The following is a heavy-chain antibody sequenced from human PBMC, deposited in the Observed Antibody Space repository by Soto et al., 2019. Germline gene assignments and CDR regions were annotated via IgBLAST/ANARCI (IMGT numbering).Heavy chain of an antibody. CDR1: GDSISSSGYY. CDR3: ARDVSVSGFEYYFDQ. V-gene: IGHV4-39*02. Sequence: QLHMQESGPGPVKPSETLSLTCTVSGDSISSSGYYWAWIRQPPGKGAEWIGNIDYSGSTYYNPSLKSLVAFSVDTSKNQFSLKVTSVTAADTAVYYCARDVSVSGFEYYFDQWGQGTLVTVSS. D-gene: IGHD5-12*01. J-gene: IGHJ4*02. CDR2: IDYSGST.